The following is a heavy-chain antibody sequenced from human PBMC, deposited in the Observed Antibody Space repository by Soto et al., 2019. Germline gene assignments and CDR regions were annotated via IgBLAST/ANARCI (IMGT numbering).Heavy chain of an antibody. CDR2: ISAYNGNT. CDR1: GYTFTSYG. D-gene: IGHD3-3*01. Sequence: GSVKVSCKASGYTFTSYGISWVRQAPGQGLEWMGWISAYNGNTNYAQKLQGRVTMTTDTSTSTAYMELRSLRSDDTAVYYCARDRGGAIFGVVTITYYYYGMDVWGQGTTVTVSS. CDR3: ARDRGGAIFGVVTITYYYYGMDV. J-gene: IGHJ6*02. V-gene: IGHV1-18*01.